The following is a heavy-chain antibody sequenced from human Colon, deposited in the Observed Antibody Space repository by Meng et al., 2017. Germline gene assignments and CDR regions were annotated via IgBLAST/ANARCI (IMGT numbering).Heavy chain of an antibody. J-gene: IGHJ5*02. CDR2: IYYTGNT. V-gene: IGHV4-61*08. CDR1: GASVSSGDYY. Sequence: QLHEPGPGPVRPLETLSLTCTVSGASVSSGDYYWSWIRQPPGKGLEWLGYIYYTGNTNYNPSLKNRVTISLDTSNNQFSLKLTSMTAADAAIYYCARVNGDFDEAWFDPWGQGTLVTVSS. CDR3: ARVNGDFDEAWFDP. D-gene: IGHD2-21*02.